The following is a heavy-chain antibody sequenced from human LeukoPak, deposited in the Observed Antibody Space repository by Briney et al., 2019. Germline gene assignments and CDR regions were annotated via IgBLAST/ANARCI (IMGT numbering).Heavy chain of an antibody. Sequence: SETLSLTCTVSGGSTSSGGYYWSWIRQPPGKGLEWIGYIYHSGSTYYNPSLKSRVTISVDRSKDQFSLKLSSVTAADTAVYYCARVSAAAGYYYYYYMDVWGKGTTVTVSS. D-gene: IGHD6-13*01. CDR2: IYHSGST. J-gene: IGHJ6*03. CDR3: ARVSAAAGYYYYYYMDV. V-gene: IGHV4-30-2*01. CDR1: GGSTSSGGYY.